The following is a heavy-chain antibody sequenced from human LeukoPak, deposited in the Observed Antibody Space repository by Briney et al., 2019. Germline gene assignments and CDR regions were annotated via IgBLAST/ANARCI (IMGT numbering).Heavy chain of an antibody. CDR2: IYSSGST. Sequence: SQTLSLTCTVSGGSISSGSYYWSWIRQPAGKGLEWIGRIYSSGSTNYNPSLKSRVTISLDTSKNQFSLKLSSVTAADTAVYYCARVVILSAITMRWFDPWGQGTLVTVSS. D-gene: IGHD3-3*01. V-gene: IGHV4-61*02. J-gene: IGHJ5*02. CDR1: GGSISSGSYY. CDR3: ARVVILSAITMRWFDP.